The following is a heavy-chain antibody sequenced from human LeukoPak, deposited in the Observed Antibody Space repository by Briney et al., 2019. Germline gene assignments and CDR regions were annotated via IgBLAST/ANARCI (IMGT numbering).Heavy chain of an antibody. V-gene: IGHV3-30*04. Sequence: GGSLRLSCAASGFTFSSHAMHWVRQAPGKGLEWVAVISYDGSNKYYADSVKGRFTISRDNSKTTLYLQMNSLRAEDTAVYYCAKDSDLGNSLSPGWYGNTWFDPWGQGTLVTVSS. D-gene: IGHD6-19*01. CDR3: AKDSDLGNSLSPGWYGNTWFDP. J-gene: IGHJ5*02. CDR1: GFTFSSHA. CDR2: ISYDGSNK.